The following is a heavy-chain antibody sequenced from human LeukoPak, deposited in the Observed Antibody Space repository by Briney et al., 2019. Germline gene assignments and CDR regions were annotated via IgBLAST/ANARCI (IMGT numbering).Heavy chain of an antibody. J-gene: IGHJ4*02. V-gene: IGHV4-38-2*02. D-gene: IGHD3-22*01. CDR2: IYYSGST. CDR3: ARVTGYMIEDYFDY. CDR1: GYSISSGYF. Sequence: SETLSLTCTVSGYSISSGYFWGWIRQPPGKGLEWIGYIYYSGSTDYNPSLKSRVTISVETSKNQFSLKLSSVTAADTAVYYCARVTGYMIEDYFDYWGQGTLVTVSS.